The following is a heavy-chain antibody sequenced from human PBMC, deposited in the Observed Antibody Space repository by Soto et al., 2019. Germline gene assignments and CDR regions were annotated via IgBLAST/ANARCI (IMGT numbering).Heavy chain of an antibody. D-gene: IGHD2-2*01. Sequence: SETLSLTYTVSGGSISSGSISSGSYYWGWIRQSPGKGLEWIGTMDYSGSTYYNPSLRSRVIIAVDTSKTQFSLKLSSVTAADTAVYYCASTTGQSRGLKYFQHWGQGTLVTVSS. CDR2: MDYSGST. J-gene: IGHJ1*01. CDR1: GGSISSGSISSGSYY. CDR3: ASTTGQSRGLKYFQH. V-gene: IGHV4-39*01.